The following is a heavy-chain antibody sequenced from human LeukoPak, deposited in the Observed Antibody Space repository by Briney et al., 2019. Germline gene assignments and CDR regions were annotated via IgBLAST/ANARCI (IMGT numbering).Heavy chain of an antibody. D-gene: IGHD3-22*01. J-gene: IGHJ4*02. V-gene: IGHV4-39*01. CDR2: IYYSGDT. Sequence: SETLSLTCTVSGGSISSTSYYWGWIRQPPGKGLEWIGNIYYSGDTYYNSALKSRVTVSVDTSKNQFSLKLRSVTAADTAVYYCARGGLTYSYDSTGYYLDYWGQGALVTVSS. CDR1: GGSISSTSYY. CDR3: ARGGLTYSYDSTGYYLDY.